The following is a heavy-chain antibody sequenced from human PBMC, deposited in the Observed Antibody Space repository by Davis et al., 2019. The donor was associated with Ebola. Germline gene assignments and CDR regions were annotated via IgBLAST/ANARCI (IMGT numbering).Heavy chain of an antibody. CDR3: ARDGYNYVALDI. CDR2: ISGTGGST. D-gene: IGHD5-24*01. CDR1: GFTFSSYG. Sequence: GESLKISCAASGFTFSSYGMHWVRQAPGKGLEWVSSISGTGGSTYYADSVKGRFTISRDNSKNMLFLQMSSLRADDTAMYYCARDGYNYVALDIWGRGTMVTVSS. J-gene: IGHJ3*02. V-gene: IGHV3-23*01.